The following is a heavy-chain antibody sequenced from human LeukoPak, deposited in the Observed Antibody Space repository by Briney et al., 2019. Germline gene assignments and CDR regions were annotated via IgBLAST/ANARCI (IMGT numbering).Heavy chain of an antibody. CDR1: GFTFSDYY. Sequence: GGSLRLSCEASGFTFSDYYMSWIRQAPGKGLEWVSYISSSGSTIYYADSVKGRFTISRDNAKNSLYLQMNSLRAEDTAVYYCARAPLTTVTSMYIRGQGTMVTVSS. V-gene: IGHV3-11*01. CDR3: ARAPLTTVTSMYI. J-gene: IGHJ3*02. D-gene: IGHD4-17*01. CDR2: ISSSGSTI.